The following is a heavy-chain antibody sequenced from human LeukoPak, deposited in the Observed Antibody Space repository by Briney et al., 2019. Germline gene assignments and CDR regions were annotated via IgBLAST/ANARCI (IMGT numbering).Heavy chain of an antibody. V-gene: IGHV3-30*02. D-gene: IGHD6-6*01. J-gene: IGHJ4*02. CDR1: GFSFSDYA. Sequence: GGSLRLSCAASGFSFSDYAMHWVRQTPGKGLEWVAFIRYDGSNKYYADSVEGRFTISRDNSNNTLYLQMNSLRAEDTAVYCCARAAYSSSPDYWGQGTLVTVSS. CDR3: ARAAYSSSPDY. CDR2: IRYDGSNK.